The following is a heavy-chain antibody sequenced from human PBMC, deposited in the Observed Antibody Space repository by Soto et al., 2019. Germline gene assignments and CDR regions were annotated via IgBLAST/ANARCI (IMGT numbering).Heavy chain of an antibody. D-gene: IGHD3-22*01. Sequence: GASVKVSCKASGYTFTSYGISWVRQAPGQGLEWMGWISAYNGNTNYAQKLQGRVTMTTDTSTSTAYKELRSLRSDDTAVYYCARDTYYYDSSGFPDYWGQGTLVTVSS. V-gene: IGHV1-18*01. CDR3: ARDTYYYDSSGFPDY. CDR1: GYTFTSYG. CDR2: ISAYNGNT. J-gene: IGHJ4*02.